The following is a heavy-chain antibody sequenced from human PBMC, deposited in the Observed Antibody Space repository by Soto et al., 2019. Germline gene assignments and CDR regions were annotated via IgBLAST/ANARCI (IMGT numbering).Heavy chain of an antibody. D-gene: IGHD2-8*01. V-gene: IGHV1-69*13. J-gene: IGHJ6*02. CDR3: ARVRCFNGLCHTADYGMDV. Sequence: ASVKVSCKASGDVFRSYGINWVRQAPGQGLEWTGGIIPISGTTNYAQKFQGRVAITADESTDTVYMELSRLRSEDTAVYFCARVRCFNGLCHTADYGMDVWGQGTTVTVSS. CDR1: GDVFRSYG. CDR2: IIPISGTT.